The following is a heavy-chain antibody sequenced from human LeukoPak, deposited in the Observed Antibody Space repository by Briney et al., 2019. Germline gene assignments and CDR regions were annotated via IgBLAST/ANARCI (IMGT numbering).Heavy chain of an antibody. J-gene: IGHJ3*02. Sequence: GASVKVSCKASGGTFSSYAISWVRQAPGQGLEWMGGIIPIFGTANYAQKFQGRVTITADKSTSTAYMELSSLRAEDTAVYYCARERSYSAFDIWGQGTMVTVSS. D-gene: IGHD1-26*01. CDR2: IIPIFGTA. V-gene: IGHV1-69*06. CDR3: ARERSYSAFDI. CDR1: GGTFSSYA.